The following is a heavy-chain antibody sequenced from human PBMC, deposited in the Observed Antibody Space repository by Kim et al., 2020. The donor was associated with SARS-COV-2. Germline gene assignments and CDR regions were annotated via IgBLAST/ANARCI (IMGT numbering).Heavy chain of an antibody. CDR2: ISGSGGST. CDR3: AKDMLWFGAPRPDYYYGMDV. V-gene: IGHV3-23*01. D-gene: IGHD3-10*01. Sequence: GGSLRLSCAASGFTFSSYAMSWVRQAPGKGLEWVSAISGSGGSTYYADSVKGRFTISRDNSKNTLYLQMNSLRAEDTAVYYCAKDMLWFGAPRPDYYYGMDVWGQGTTVTVSS. CDR1: GFTFSSYA. J-gene: IGHJ6*02.